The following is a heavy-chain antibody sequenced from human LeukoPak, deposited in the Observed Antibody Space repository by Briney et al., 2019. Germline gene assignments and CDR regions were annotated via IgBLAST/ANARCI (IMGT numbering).Heavy chain of an antibody. V-gene: IGHV1-46*01. CDR1: GYTFTSYY. CDR2: INPSGGST. J-gene: IGHJ4*02. D-gene: IGHD3-10*01. Sequence: GASVKVSCKASGYTFTSYYMHWVRQAPGQGLEWMGIINPSGGSTSYAQKFQGRVTMTRDTSTSTVYMELSSLRSEDTAVYYCARVHYGSGSYSLIFDYWGQGTLVTVSS. CDR3: ARVHYGSGSYSLIFDY.